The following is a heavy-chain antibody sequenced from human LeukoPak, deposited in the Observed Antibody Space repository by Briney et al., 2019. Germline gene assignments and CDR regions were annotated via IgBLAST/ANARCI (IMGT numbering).Heavy chain of an antibody. Sequence: PSETLSLTCTVSGGSISSGSYYWSWIRQPAGKGLEWIGSIYHSGSTYYNPSLKSRVTISVDTSKNQFSLKLSSVTAAGTAVYYCAREPHPRLFGELLPFDYWGQGTLVTVSS. CDR2: IYHSGST. CDR1: GGSISSGSYY. J-gene: IGHJ4*02. CDR3: AREPHPRLFGELLPFDY. D-gene: IGHD3-10*01. V-gene: IGHV4-39*07.